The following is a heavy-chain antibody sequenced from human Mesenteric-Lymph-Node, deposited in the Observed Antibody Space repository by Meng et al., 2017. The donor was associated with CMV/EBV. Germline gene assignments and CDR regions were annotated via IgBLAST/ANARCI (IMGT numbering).Heavy chain of an antibody. CDR3: ARGRYTSVEAGLDY. CDR1: GASCNDYY. V-gene: IGHV4-34*01. Sequence: AGDGASCNDYYWNWIRQYPGKGLEWIGEVNYIGSTKYNPSLESRVTMSVDTSKNHFSLEVNPVTAADTAVYYCARGRYTSVEAGLDYWGQGTLVTVSS. J-gene: IGHJ4*02. D-gene: IGHD6-19*01. CDR2: VNYIGST.